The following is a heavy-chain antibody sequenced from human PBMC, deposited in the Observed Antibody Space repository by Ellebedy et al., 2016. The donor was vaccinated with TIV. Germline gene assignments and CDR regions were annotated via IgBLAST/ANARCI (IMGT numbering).Heavy chain of an antibody. J-gene: IGHJ4*02. CDR2: ISKNSGSV. V-gene: IGHV3-9*01. D-gene: IGHD3-10*01. CDR1: GFKFGDYY. Sequence: PGGSLRLSCAASGFKFGDYYMYWVRQAPGKGLEWVSGISKNSGSVGYADPVKGRFTISSDNAKHSLYLQMNSLWCEDTALYYCARSYYGSGSPDYWGQGTLVTVSS. CDR3: ARSYYGSGSPDY.